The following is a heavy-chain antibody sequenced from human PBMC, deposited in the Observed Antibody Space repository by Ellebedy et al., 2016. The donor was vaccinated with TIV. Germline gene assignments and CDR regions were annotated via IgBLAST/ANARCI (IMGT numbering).Heavy chain of an antibody. CDR1: GFTFSSYA. V-gene: IGHV3-30-3*01. J-gene: IGHJ4*02. CDR2: ISYDGSNK. Sequence: GESLKISCAASGFTFSSYAMHWVRQAPGKGLEWVAVISYDGSNKYYADSVKGRFTISRDNSKNTLYLQMNSLRAEDTAVYYCARDPAPNYFDYWGQGTLVTVSS. CDR3: ARDPAPNYFDY.